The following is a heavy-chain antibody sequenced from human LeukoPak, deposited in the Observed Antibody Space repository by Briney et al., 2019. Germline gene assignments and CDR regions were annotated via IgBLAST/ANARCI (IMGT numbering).Heavy chain of an antibody. J-gene: IGHJ6*03. CDR2: MNAGNGNT. CDR3: ARGRGTSGSNRDFYYYYYMDV. Sequence: ASVKVPCKASGYIFTDYAIHWLRQAPGQRPEWMGWMNAGNGNTKYSQKFQGRITLIRDTSAATAYMELSSLRHDDLAVYYCARGRGTSGSNRDFYYYYYMDVWGKGTPVTVSS. V-gene: IGHV1-3*01. D-gene: IGHD2-15*01. CDR1: GYIFTDYA.